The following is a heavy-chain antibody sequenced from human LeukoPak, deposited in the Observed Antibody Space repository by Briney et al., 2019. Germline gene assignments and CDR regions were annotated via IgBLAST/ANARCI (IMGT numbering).Heavy chain of an antibody. V-gene: IGHV4-34*01. J-gene: IGHJ4*02. Sequence: SETLSLTCAVYGGSFSGYYWSWIRQPPGKGLEWIGEINHSGSTNYNPSLKSRVTISVDTSKNQSSLKLSSVTAADTAVYYCASTTAAAGNLDDYWGQGTLVTVSS. D-gene: IGHD6-13*01. CDR3: ASTTAAAGNLDDY. CDR2: INHSGST. CDR1: GGSFSGYY.